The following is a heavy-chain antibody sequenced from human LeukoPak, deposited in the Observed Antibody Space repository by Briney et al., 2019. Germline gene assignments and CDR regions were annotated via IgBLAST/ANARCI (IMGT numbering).Heavy chain of an antibody. D-gene: IGHD1-26*01. J-gene: IGHJ4*02. Sequence: SETLSLTCTVSGGSISSSSYYWGWIRQPPGTGLEWIGSIYYSGSTYYNPSLKSRVTISVDTSKNQFSLKLSSVTAADTAVYYCARHSGSYYYFDYWGQGTLVTVSS. CDR3: ARHSGSYYYFDY. V-gene: IGHV4-39*01. CDR1: GGSISSSSYY. CDR2: IYYSGST.